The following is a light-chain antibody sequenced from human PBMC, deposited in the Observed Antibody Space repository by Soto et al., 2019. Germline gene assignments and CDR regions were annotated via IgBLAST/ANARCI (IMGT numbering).Light chain of an antibody. CDR2: QVS. CDR1: GSDVGGYNF. J-gene: IGLJ3*02. Sequence: QSALTQPASVSGSPGQSITISCTGTGSDVGGYNFVSWYQQHPGKAPKLMISQVSNRPSGVSNRFSGSKSGNTASLTIFGLQAEDEADYYCSSYASSSTWVFGGGTKVTVL. V-gene: IGLV2-14*01. CDR3: SSYASSSTWV.